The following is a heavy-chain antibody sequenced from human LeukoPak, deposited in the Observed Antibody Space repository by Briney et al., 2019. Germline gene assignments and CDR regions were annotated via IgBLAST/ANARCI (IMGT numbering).Heavy chain of an antibody. V-gene: IGHV4-38-2*02. CDR2: IHHSGST. D-gene: IGHD2-8*01. CDR3: ARDPSGVWCSSPPGGFDI. Sequence: SESLSLLCTVSVHLMSRCHYWGWIRQPPGKGLQWIGRIHHSGSTYYNPSLKSRVTVSVDPSKNQFSLKLSSVTAADTAVYYCARDPSGVWCSSPPGGFDIWGQGTMVSVFS. J-gene: IGHJ3*02. CDR1: VHLMSRCHY.